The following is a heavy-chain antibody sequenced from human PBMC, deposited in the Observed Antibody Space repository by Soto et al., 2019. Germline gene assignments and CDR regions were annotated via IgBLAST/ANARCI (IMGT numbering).Heavy chain of an antibody. CDR2: ISSYNGNT. V-gene: IGHV1-18*01. Sequence: ASVKVSCKASGYTFTSYGISWVRQAPGQGLEWMGWISSYNGNTNYAQKVQGRVTMTTDTSTSTAYMELRSLRSDDTAVYYCARDFYGSGSYYPQTFDPWGQGTLVTVSS. J-gene: IGHJ5*02. D-gene: IGHD3-10*01. CDR1: GYTFTSYG. CDR3: ARDFYGSGSYYPQTFDP.